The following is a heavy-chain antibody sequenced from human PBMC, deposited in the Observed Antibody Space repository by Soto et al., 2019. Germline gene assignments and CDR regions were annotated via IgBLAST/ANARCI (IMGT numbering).Heavy chain of an antibody. CDR3: AKGAGYSSGWSDGYYYGMDV. CDR2: ISYDGSNK. Sequence: GGSLRLSCAASGFTFSSYGMHWVRQAPGKGLEWVAVISYDGSNKYYADSVKGRFTTSRDNSKNTLYLQMNSLRAEDTAVYYCAKGAGYSSGWSDGYYYGMDVWGQGTTVTVSS. CDR1: GFTFSSYG. V-gene: IGHV3-30*18. D-gene: IGHD6-19*01. J-gene: IGHJ6*02.